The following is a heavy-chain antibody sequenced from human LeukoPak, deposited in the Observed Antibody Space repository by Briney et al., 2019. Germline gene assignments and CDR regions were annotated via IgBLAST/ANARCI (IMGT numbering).Heavy chain of an antibody. CDR1: GFIFSDYS. V-gene: IGHV3-48*01. D-gene: IGHD1-26*01. Sequence: QSGGSLRLSCAASGFIFSDYSMNWVRQAPGQGLEWLSYITGSGTTIYYADSVRGRFTISRDNAKNSLYLQMDSLKAEDTAIYYCAREVGTPQAFDIWGQGTMVTVSS. CDR3: AREVGTPQAFDI. CDR2: ITGSGTTI. J-gene: IGHJ3*02.